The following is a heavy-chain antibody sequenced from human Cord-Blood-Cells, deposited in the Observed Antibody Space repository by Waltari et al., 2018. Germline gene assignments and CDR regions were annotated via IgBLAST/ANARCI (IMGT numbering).Heavy chain of an antibody. CDR2: IIPIFGTA. CDR1: GGTFTRYA. J-gene: IGHJ4*02. V-gene: IGHV1-69*01. Sequence: QVQLVQSGAEVKHPASSVKVSCKASGGTFTRYALSWVRQAPGQGLEWMGGIIPIFGTANYAQKFQGRVTITADESTSTAYMELSSLRSEDTAVYYCASGGDDYGDYYFDYWGQGTLVTVSS. CDR3: ASGGDDYGDYYFDY. D-gene: IGHD4-17*01.